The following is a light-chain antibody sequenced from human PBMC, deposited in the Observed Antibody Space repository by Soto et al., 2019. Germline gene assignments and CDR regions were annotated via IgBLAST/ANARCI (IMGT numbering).Light chain of an antibody. CDR1: QSVSSN. J-gene: IGKJ1*01. CDR2: GAS. CDR3: QQYNNWPWT. V-gene: IGKV3-15*01. Sequence: EIVMTQSPATLSVSPGERATLSCRASQSVSSNLAWYQQKPGQAPSLLIYGASTRATGIPDRFSGSGSGTEFTHTISSLQSEDFAVYYCQQYNNWPWTFGQGTKVDIK.